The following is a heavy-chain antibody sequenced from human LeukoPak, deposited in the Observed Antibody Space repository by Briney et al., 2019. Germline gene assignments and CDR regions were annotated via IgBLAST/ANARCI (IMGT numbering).Heavy chain of an antibody. J-gene: IGHJ4*02. V-gene: IGHV1-18*01. CDR1: GYTFISYG. CDR3: ARDDRSGYYDD. D-gene: IGHD3-22*01. Sequence: WASVKVPCKASGYTFISYGISWMRRAPGQGLEWMGWISAYNGNTNNAQKFQGRVTVTTDTSTSTAYMELRSLRSDDTAVYYCARDDRSGYYDDWGQGTLVTVSS. CDR2: ISAYNGNT.